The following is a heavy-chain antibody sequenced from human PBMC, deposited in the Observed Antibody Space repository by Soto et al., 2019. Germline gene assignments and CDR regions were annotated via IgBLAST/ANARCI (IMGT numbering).Heavy chain of an antibody. CDR3: AGYDPLDH. V-gene: IGHV3-23*01. J-gene: IGHJ4*02. CDR1: GFPFSNNA. Sequence: GGSLRLSCVASGFPFSNNAMTWVRQAPGKGLDWVSSILRNSDAKYYTASVTGRFTMSRDNSKDTVYLQMNSLKDDDTDIYYCAGYDPLDHWGQGTRVTVCS. CDR2: ILRNSDAK. D-gene: IGHD5-12*01.